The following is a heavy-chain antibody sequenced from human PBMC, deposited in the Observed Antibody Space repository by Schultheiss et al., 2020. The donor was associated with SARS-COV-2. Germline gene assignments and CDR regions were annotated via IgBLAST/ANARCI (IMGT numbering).Heavy chain of an antibody. CDR3: ATSSGYYDFWSGYYTNYYYGMDV. CDR1: GGSFSGYY. V-gene: IGHV4-34*01. CDR2: INHSGST. Sequence: SETLSLTCAVYGGSFSGYYWSWIRQPPGKGLEWIGEINHSGSTYYNPSLKSRVTISVDTSKNQFSLKLSSVTAADTAVYYCATSSGYYDFWSGYYTNYYYGMDVWGQGTTVTVSS. D-gene: IGHD3-3*01. J-gene: IGHJ6*02.